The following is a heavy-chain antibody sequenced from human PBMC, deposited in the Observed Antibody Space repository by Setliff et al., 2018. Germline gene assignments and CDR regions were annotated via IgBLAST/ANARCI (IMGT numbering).Heavy chain of an antibody. V-gene: IGHV3-23*01. CDR2: ISATGGAT. CDR3: AKDLASWSPDR. D-gene: IGHD3-3*01. Sequence: LSLSCAASGFTFSIYSMSWVRQAPGKGLEWVALISATGGATYYADSVKGRFTIFRDNSKNSLYLQMNDLRAEDTAVYYCAKDLASWSPDRWGLGTLVTVS. J-gene: IGHJ4*02. CDR1: GFTFSIYS.